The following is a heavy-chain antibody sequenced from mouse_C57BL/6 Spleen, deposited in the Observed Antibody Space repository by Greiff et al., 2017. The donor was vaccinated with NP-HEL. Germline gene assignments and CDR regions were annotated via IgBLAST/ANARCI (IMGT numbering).Heavy chain of an antibody. D-gene: IGHD1-1*01. CDR2: INPSTGGT. CDR3: ARRTVGDAMDY. J-gene: IGHJ4*01. V-gene: IGHV1-42*01. CDR1: GYSFTGYY. Sequence: EVKLQESGPELVKPGASVKISCKASGYSFTGYYMNWVKQSPEKSLEWIGEINPSTGGTTYNQKFKAKATLTVDKSSSTAYMQLKSLTSEDSAVYYCARRTVGDAMDYWGQGTSVTVSS.